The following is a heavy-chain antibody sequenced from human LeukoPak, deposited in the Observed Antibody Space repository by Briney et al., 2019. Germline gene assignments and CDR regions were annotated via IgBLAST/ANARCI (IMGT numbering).Heavy chain of an antibody. J-gene: IGHJ6*02. CDR2: ISVRAGTI. Sequence: PGGSLRLPCAASGFAFGQYEMNWVRQAPGKGLEWIAYISVRAGTIYYGDSAEGRFTISRDDAKNSLYLQMNGLRVEDTAIYYCAKDFPHYYEVPHGMDVWGQGTTVTV. V-gene: IGHV3-48*03. CDR3: AKDFPHYYEVPHGMDV. CDR1: GFAFGQYE. D-gene: IGHD3-22*01.